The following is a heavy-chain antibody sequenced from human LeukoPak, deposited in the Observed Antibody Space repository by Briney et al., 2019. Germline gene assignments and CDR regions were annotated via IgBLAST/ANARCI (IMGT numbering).Heavy chain of an antibody. CDR1: GFTFSSHW. CDR2: ISGSGGST. D-gene: IGHD3-22*01. Sequence: GGSLRLSCAASGFTFSSHWMHWVRQAPGKGLEWVSAISGSGGSTYYADSVKGRFTISRDNSKNTLYLQMNSLRAEDTAVYYCAKDGRNYYDSSGSWGYWGQGTLVTVSS. CDR3: AKDGRNYYDSSGSWGY. J-gene: IGHJ4*02. V-gene: IGHV3-23*01.